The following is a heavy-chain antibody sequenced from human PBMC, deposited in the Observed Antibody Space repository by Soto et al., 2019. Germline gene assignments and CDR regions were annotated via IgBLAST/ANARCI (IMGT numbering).Heavy chain of an antibody. D-gene: IGHD1-7*01. J-gene: IGHJ6*02. V-gene: IGHV1-2*04. Sequence: ASVKVSCKASGYTFTGYYMHWVRQAPGQGLEWMGWINPNSGGTNYAQKFQGWVTMTRDTSISTAYMELSRLSSDDTAVYYCARDMYTWNYGNYYYGMDVWGQGTTVTVSS. CDR3: ARDMYTWNYGNYYYGMDV. CDR1: GYTFTGYY. CDR2: INPNSGGT.